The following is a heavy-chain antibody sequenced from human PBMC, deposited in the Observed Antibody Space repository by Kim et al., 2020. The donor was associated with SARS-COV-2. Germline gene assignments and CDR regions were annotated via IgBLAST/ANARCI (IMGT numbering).Heavy chain of an antibody. V-gene: IGHV3-30*01. D-gene: IGHD2-2*01. J-gene: IGHJ4*02. CDR3: ARESIVVVPAAILGY. Sequence: DSREGRFTHSRDNSKNTLYLQMNSRRAEDTAVYYCARESIVVVPAAILGYWGQGTLVTVSS.